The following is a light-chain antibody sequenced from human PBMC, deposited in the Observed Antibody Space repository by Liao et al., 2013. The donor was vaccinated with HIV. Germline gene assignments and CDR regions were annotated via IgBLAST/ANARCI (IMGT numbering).Light chain of an antibody. Sequence: SYKLSQPPSLSVSPGQTANITCSEDQSGDADVSWYQQKAGQSPVLVIFQGNKRPSGIPERFSGSTSGTTVTLTISGAQVEDEADYYCYSAADTWVFGGGTKLTVL. CDR1: QSGDAD. V-gene: IGLV3-1*01. CDR3: YSAADTWV. CDR2: QGN. J-gene: IGLJ3*02.